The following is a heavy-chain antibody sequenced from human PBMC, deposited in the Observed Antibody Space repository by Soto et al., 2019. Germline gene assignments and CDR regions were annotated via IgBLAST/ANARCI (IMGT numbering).Heavy chain of an antibody. V-gene: IGHV3-23*01. CDR2: ITGTGGNT. Sequence: GGSLRLSXAASGFPLRTYGMTWVRQAPGKGLEWVSAITGTGGNTYYVDSVKGRFTSSRDNSKNMLYLQVNSLRVEDTAVYYCARIRGYWYGLDVWGQGTTVTVSS. J-gene: IGHJ6*02. CDR1: GFPLRTYG. CDR3: ARIRGYWYGLDV.